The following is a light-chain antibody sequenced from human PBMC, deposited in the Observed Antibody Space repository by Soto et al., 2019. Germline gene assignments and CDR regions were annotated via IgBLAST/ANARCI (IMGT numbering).Light chain of an antibody. CDR3: QQYNNWPRT. CDR1: QSVSSN. V-gene: IGKV3-15*01. J-gene: IGKJ1*01. Sequence: EILMAQSPATLSVSPGERATLSCRASQSVSSNLVWYQQKPGQAPRLLIYDASTRATGIPARFSGSGSGTEFTLTISGLQSEDFALYYCQQYNNWPRTFGQGTKLEIQ. CDR2: DAS.